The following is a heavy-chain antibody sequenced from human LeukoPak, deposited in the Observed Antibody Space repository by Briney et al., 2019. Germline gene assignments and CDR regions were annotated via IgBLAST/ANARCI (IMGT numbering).Heavy chain of an antibody. CDR3: ATRIAVAGKHFDY. Sequence: SETLSLTCAVYGGSFSGYYWSWIRQPPGKGLEWIGEINHSGSTNYNPSLKSRVTISVDTSKNQFSLKLSSVTAADTAVYYCATRIAVAGKHFDYWGQGTLVTVSS. J-gene: IGHJ4*02. CDR1: GGSFSGYY. D-gene: IGHD6-19*01. CDR2: INHSGST. V-gene: IGHV4-34*01.